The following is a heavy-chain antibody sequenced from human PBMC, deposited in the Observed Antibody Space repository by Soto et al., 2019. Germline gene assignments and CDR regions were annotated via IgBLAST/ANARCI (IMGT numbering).Heavy chain of an antibody. CDR3: AKQVRDGTSSPYYFDS. CDR2: ISSAVNT. V-gene: IGHV3-23*01. D-gene: IGHD6-6*01. Sequence: EVQLLQSGGGLVQPGGSLRLSCAGSGFTFSNYAMSWVRQAPGKGLEWVSAISSAVNTYYADSVKGRFTISRDNSKNTLSLQRNSLRAEDTAVYYCAKQVRDGTSSPYYFDSWGQGTLVTVSS. CDR1: GFTFSNYA. J-gene: IGHJ4*02.